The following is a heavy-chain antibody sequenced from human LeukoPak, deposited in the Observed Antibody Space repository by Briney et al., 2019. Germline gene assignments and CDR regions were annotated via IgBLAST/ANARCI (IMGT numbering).Heavy chain of an antibody. CDR3: ARVARMLWFGELAPPDY. J-gene: IGHJ4*02. Sequence: GSLRLSCAASGFTFSDFTMNWVRQAPGKGLEWLSYIHISGSPTYYADSVTGRFIISRDNAKNSLYLQIDSLRAEDTAVYYCARVARMLWFGELAPPDYWGQGTLVTVSS. V-gene: IGHV3-48*04. CDR1: GFTFSDFT. D-gene: IGHD3-10*01. CDR2: IHISGSPT.